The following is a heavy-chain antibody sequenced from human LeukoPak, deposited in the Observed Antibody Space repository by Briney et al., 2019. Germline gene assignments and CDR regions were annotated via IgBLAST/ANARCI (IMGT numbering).Heavy chain of an antibody. J-gene: IGHJ4*02. V-gene: IGHV4-34*01. Sequence: SETLSLTCAVYGGSFSGYYWSWIRQPPGKGLEWIGEINHSGSTNYNPSLKSRVTISVDTSKNQFSLKLSSVTAADTAVYYCAKDREMFGWLLFDYWGQGTLVTVSS. D-gene: IGHD3-9*01. CDR3: AKDREMFGWLLFDY. CDR2: INHSGST. CDR1: GGSFSGYY.